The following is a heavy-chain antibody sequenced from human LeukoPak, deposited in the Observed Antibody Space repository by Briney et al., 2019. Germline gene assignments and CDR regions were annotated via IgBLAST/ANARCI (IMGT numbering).Heavy chain of an antibody. CDR2: ISYDGTRQ. V-gene: IGHV3-30*04. J-gene: IGHJ4*02. CDR3: ARIITLHYYDSGSFSSPFDL. Sequence: GGSLRLSCAASGFTFSSYTMYWVRQTPDKGLEWVAVISYDGTRQYYADSMKGRFTISRDNFKNTLYLEVNSLRIEDTAVYYCARIITLHYYDSGSFSSPFDLWGQGTAVTVSS. CDR1: GFTFSSYT. D-gene: IGHD3-22*01.